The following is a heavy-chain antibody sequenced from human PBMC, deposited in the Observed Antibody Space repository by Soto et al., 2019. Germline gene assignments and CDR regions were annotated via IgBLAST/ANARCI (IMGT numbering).Heavy chain of an antibody. CDR1: GFTFSSYG. V-gene: IGHV3-30*18. Sequence: QVQLVESGGGVVQPGRSLRLSCAASGFTFSSYGMHWVRQAPGKGLEWVAVISYDGSNKYYADSVKGRFTISRDNSKNTLYLQMNSLRAEDTAVYYCAKDQGYYDSSGFKYNWFDPWGQGTLVTVSS. CDR3: AKDQGYYDSSGFKYNWFDP. D-gene: IGHD3-22*01. J-gene: IGHJ5*02. CDR2: ISYDGSNK.